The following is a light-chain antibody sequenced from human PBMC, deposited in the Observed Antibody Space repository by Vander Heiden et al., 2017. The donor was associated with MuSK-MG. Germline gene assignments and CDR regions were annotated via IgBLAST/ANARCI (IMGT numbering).Light chain of an antibody. J-gene: IGKJ4*01. V-gene: IGKV1-33*01. CDR1: QDISNY. CDR2: DAS. CDR3: QQYDNLPLT. Sequence: DIQMTQSPSSLSASVGDRVTITCQASQDISNYLNWYQQKPGKAPKLLIYDASNLETGVPSRFSRSGSGTDFTFTISSLQPEDIATYYSQQYDNLPLTFGGGTKVEIK.